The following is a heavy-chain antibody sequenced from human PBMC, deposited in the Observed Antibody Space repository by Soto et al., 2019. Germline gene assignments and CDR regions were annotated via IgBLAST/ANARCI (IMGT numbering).Heavy chain of an antibody. Sequence: PGPTLVNPTQTLTLNCTFSGFSLSTSGVGVGWIRQPPGKALEWLALIYWDDDKRYSPSLKSRLTITKDTSKNQVVLTMTNMDPVDTATYYCARDSSGWYYFDYWGQGTLVTVSS. D-gene: IGHD6-19*01. CDR1: GFSLSTSGVG. CDR3: ARDSSGWYYFDY. CDR2: IYWDDDK. V-gene: IGHV2-5*02. J-gene: IGHJ4*02.